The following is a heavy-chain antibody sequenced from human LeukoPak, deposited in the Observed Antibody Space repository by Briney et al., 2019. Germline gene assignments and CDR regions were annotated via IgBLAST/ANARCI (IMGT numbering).Heavy chain of an antibody. J-gene: IGHJ6*03. Sequence: ASVKVSCKASGYTFTGYYMHWVRQAPGQGLEWMGWINPNSGGTNYAQKFQGRLTMTEDTSTDTAYMELSSLTSEDTAVYFCTIDKESTTWNYYYYMEVWGKGTTVTVSS. CDR3: TIDKESTTWNYYYYMEV. CDR1: GYTFTGYY. CDR2: INPNSGGT. V-gene: IGHV1-2*02. D-gene: IGHD5/OR15-5a*01.